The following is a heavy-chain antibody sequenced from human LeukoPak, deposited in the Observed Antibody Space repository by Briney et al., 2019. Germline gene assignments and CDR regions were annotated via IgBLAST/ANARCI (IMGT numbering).Heavy chain of an antibody. J-gene: IGHJ4*02. CDR2: ISYDGSNK. CDR1: GFTFSSYA. V-gene: IGHV3-30-3*01. Sequence: PGRSLRLSCAASGFTFSSYAMHWVRQAPGKGLEWVAVISYDGSNKYYADSVKGRFTISRDNSKNTLYLQMNSLRAEDTAVYYCASPASSSGRHYFDYWGQGTLVTVSS. D-gene: IGHD6-19*01. CDR3: ASPASSSGRHYFDY.